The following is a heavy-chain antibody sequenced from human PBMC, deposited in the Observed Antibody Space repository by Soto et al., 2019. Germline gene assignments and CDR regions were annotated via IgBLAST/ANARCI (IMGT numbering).Heavy chain of an antibody. V-gene: IGHV1-2*06. CDR3: ARGGGSSFFDY. CDR1: GDTLTRYY. Sequence: ASVKVSCKLSGDTLTRYYIHWVRQAPGQGLEWMGRINANIGDIKYAQIFQGRVTMTRDTSINTAYMELSRLRSDDTAVYYCARGGGSSFFDYWGQGILVTVSS. CDR2: INANIGDI. D-gene: IGHD2-2*01. J-gene: IGHJ4*02.